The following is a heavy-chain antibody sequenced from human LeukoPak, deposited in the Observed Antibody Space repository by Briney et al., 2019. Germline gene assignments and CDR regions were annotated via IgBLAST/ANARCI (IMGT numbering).Heavy chain of an antibody. Sequence: PGRSLRLSCAASGFTFSSYAMHWVRQAPGKGLEWAAVISYDGSNKYYADSMKGRFTISRDNSKNTLYLQMNSLRAEDTAVYYCARERGSIDFDYWGQGTLVTVSS. V-gene: IGHV3-30-3*01. CDR1: GFTFSSYA. CDR2: ISYDGSNK. D-gene: IGHD2-15*01. J-gene: IGHJ4*02. CDR3: ARERGSIDFDY.